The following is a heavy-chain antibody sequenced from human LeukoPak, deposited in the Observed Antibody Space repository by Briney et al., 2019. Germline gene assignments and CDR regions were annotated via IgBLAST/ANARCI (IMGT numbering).Heavy chain of an antibody. CDR3: ARRKYNGISDHAYFAY. D-gene: IGHD3-22*01. CDR2: IYYSGRT. CDR1: GGSISSDTVF. Sequence: SETLSLTCAVSGGSISSDTVFWDWIRQPPGKGLEWIGSIYYSGRTSYNPSLNSRGTISADTSKNQVSLKLSSVTAADTAVYYRARRKYNGISDHAYFAYWGQGTLVTVSS. V-gene: IGHV4-39*01. J-gene: IGHJ4*02.